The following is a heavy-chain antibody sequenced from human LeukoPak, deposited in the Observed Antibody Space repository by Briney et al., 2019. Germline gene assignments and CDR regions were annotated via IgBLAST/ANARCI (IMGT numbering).Heavy chain of an antibody. CDR2: IYYTGST. J-gene: IGHJ5*02. Sequence: SETLSLTCTVSGGSISSSSYYWGWIRQPPGKGLEWIGSIYYTGSTNHNPSLKSRVTISVDTSNNQCSLTLRSATAADTAVYNCARRGYYGSGRAPGFDPWGQGTLVTVSS. V-gene: IGHV4-39*01. CDR1: GGSISSSSYY. CDR3: ARRGYYGSGRAPGFDP. D-gene: IGHD3-10*01.